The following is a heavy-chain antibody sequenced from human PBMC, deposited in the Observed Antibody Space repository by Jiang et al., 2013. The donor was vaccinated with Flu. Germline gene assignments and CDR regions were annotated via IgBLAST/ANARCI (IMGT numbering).Heavy chain of an antibody. CDR2: IYWDDDK. CDR1: GFSLTTNGVG. V-gene: IGHV2-5*02. D-gene: IGHD3-10*01. J-gene: IGHJ4*02. CDR3: GHRRPGASGFRVFDY. Sequence: QTLTLTCTFSGFSLTTNGVGXGWIRQPHGKALEWLALIYWDDDKRYSPSLKNRLSITKDTSKNQVVLTMTNMDPVDTATYYCGHRRPGASGFRVFDYWGQGTLVTVSS.